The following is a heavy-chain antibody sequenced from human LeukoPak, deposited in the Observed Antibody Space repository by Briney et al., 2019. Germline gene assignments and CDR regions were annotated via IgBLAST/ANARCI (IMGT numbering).Heavy chain of an antibody. CDR2: IYYSGST. Sequence: SDTLCLTCTVSGGSISNGGDYWGWIRQHPGKGLEWIGYIYYSGSTYYNPSLKSRVTISVDTSKNQFSLKLSSVTAADTAVYYCVTGSSGYYSDFDYWGQGTLVTVSS. CDR3: VTGSSGYYSDFDY. J-gene: IGHJ4*02. D-gene: IGHD3-22*01. CDR1: GGSISNGGDY. V-gene: IGHV4-31*03.